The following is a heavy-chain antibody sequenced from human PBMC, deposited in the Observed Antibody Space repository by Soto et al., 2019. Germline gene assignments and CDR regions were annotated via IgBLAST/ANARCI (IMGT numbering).Heavy chain of an antibody. D-gene: IGHD6-13*01. J-gene: IGHJ6*02. Sequence: GGSLRVSCAASGFIFSNAWMSWVRQAPWKGLEWVGRIKSKTDGGTTDYAAPVKGRFAISRDDSKNTLYLQMNSLKTEDTAVYYCTTPWEAAAEWTYYYYYGMDVWGQGTTVTVSS. V-gene: IGHV3-15*01. CDR2: IKSKTDGGTT. CDR1: GFIFSNAW. CDR3: TTPWEAAAEWTYYYYYGMDV.